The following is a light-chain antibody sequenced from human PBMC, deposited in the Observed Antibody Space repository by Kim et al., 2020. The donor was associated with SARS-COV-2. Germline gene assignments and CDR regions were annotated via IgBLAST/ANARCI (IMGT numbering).Light chain of an antibody. CDR3: SSHTTSSTYV. V-gene: IGLV2-14*01. Sequence: GQSITIACTGTSSDVGYYNAVSWDQHHPGKAPKLIIYDGSERASGVSNRFSGSQSGNTASLTISGLRAEDEADYYCSSHTTSSTYVFGSGTQLTVL. CDR2: DGS. J-gene: IGLJ1*01. CDR1: SSDVGYYNA.